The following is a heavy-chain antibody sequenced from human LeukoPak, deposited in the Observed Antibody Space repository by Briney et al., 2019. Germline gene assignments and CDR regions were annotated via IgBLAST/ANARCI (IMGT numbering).Heavy chain of an antibody. CDR1: GGSFSGYY. Sequence: PSETLSLTCAVYGGSFSGYYWSWIRQPPGKGLEWIGSIHYSGSTYYNPSLKSRVTISVDTSKNQFSLKLSSVTAADTAVYYCARLRPYYYDSSGEYDYWGQGTLVTVSS. D-gene: IGHD3-22*01. J-gene: IGHJ4*02. CDR3: ARLRPYYYDSSGEYDY. CDR2: IHYSGST. V-gene: IGHV4-34*01.